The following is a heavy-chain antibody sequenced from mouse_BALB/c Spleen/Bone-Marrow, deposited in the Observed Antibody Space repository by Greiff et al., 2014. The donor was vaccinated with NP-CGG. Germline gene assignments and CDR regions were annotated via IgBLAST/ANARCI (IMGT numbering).Heavy chain of an antibody. Sequence: QVQLQQPGAELVKPGASVKLSCRASGYTFTNYYMYWVKQRPGQGLEWIGEINPSNGGTNFNEKFKGKATLTVDKSSSTAYMQLSSLTSEDSAVYYCTRLPHWGQGTSVTVSS. V-gene: IGHV1S81*02. CDR1: GYTFTNYY. CDR3: TRLPH. CDR2: INPSNGGT. J-gene: IGHJ4*01. D-gene: IGHD5-1*01.